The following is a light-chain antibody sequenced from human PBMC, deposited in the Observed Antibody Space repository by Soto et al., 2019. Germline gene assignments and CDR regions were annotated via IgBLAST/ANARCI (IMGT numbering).Light chain of an antibody. CDR1: QGITNH. Sequence: EIVMTQSLATLSVSPGETVILSCRASQGITNHLAWYNQKPGQSPKLLLYAASTRATGIPARFSGSGSGVEFTLTIDSLQSEDIGLYFCQQYNNWPLTFGGGTRV. V-gene: IGKV3-15*01. J-gene: IGKJ4*01. CDR2: AAS. CDR3: QQYNNWPLT.